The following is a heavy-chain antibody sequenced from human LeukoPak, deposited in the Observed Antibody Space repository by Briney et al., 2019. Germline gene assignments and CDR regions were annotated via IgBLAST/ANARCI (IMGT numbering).Heavy chain of an antibody. CDR1: GYTFTGYY. V-gene: IGHV1-2*04. J-gene: IGHJ6*02. CDR2: INPNSGGT. CDR3: ARDRPLLRYFDWQTVPNYGMDV. D-gene: IGHD3-9*01. Sequence: AASVKVSCKASGYTFTGYYMHWVRQAPGQGLEWMGWINPNSGGTNYAQKFQGWVTMTRDTSISTAYMELSRLRSDDTAVYYCARDRPLLRYFDWQTVPNYGMDVWGQGTTVTVSS.